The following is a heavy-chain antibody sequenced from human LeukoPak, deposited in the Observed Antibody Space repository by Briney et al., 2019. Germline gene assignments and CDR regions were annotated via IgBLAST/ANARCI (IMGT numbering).Heavy chain of an antibody. Sequence: SETLSLTCSVCGGSISTYYGIWIRQPGGKGMEWIGRIRSSGGANYNPSLKSRVTMSVDTSTNQCSLKLDSVTAADTAVYWCAKEGRSTSPGYWGQGILVTVSS. CDR3: AKEGRSTSPGY. CDR1: GGSISTYY. D-gene: IGHD2-15*01. V-gene: IGHV4-4*07. CDR2: IRSSGGA. J-gene: IGHJ4*02.